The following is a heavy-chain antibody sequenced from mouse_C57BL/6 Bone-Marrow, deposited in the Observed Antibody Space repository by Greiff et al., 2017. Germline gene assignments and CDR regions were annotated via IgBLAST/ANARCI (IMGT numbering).Heavy chain of an antibody. V-gene: IGHV1-69*01. J-gene: IGHJ3*01. CDR2: IDPSDSYT. Sequence: QVQLQQPGAELVLPGASVKLSCKASGYTFTSYWMHWVKQRPGQGLEWIGEIDPSDSYTNYNQKFKGKSTLTVDKSSSTSYMQLSSLTSEDSAVYYCAIISYEYDGCAYWGQGTLVTVSA. D-gene: IGHD2-4*01. CDR3: AIISYEYDGCAY. CDR1: GYTFTSYW.